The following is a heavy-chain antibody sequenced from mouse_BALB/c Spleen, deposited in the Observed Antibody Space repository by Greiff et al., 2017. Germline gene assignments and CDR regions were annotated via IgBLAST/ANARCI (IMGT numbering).Heavy chain of an antibody. D-gene: IGHD2-4*01. CDR3: AKPWDPTMITTDYAMDY. V-gene: IGHV2-9*02. J-gene: IGHJ4*01. Sequence: VHLVESGPGLVAPSQSLSITCTVSGFSLTSYGVHWVRQPPGKGLEWLGVIWAGGSTNYNSALMSRLSISKDNSKSQVFLKLNSLQTDDTATYYCAKPWDPTMITTDYAMDYWGQGTSVTVSS. CDR2: IWAGGST. CDR1: GFSLTSYG.